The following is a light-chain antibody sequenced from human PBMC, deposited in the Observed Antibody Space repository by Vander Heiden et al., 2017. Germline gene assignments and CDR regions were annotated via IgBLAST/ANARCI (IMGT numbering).Light chain of an antibody. CDR2: AAS. J-gene: IGKJ1*01. Sequence: DIQMTQSPSSLSASVGDRVTSTCRASQSISSYLNWYQQKPGKAPKLLIYAASSLQSGVPSRFSGSGSGTDFTLTISSLQPEDFATYYCQRSYSTPSTFGQGTKVEIK. CDR1: QSISSY. V-gene: IGKV1-39*01. CDR3: QRSYSTPST.